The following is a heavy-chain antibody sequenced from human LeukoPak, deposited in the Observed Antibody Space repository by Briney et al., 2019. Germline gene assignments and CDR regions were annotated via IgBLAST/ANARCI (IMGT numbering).Heavy chain of an antibody. J-gene: IGHJ4*02. Sequence: GGSLRLSCAASGLTVSSNYMSWVRQAPGKGLEWVSVIYSSGGTSYADSVKGRFTISRDNSKNTLYLQMNSLRAEDTAVYYCARGGYSSGWYRDWGQGTLVTVSS. CDR2: IYSSGGT. CDR3: ARGGYSSGWYRD. D-gene: IGHD6-19*01. CDR1: GLTVSSNY. V-gene: IGHV3-53*01.